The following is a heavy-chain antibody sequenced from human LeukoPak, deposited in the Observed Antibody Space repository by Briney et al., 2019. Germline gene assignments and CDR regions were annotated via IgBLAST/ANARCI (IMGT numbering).Heavy chain of an antibody. CDR1: GYTFTGYY. D-gene: IGHD1-7*01. J-gene: IGHJ4*02. CDR3: ARDKYNWNYALDY. CDR2: INPNSGGT. V-gene: IGHV1-2*02. Sequence: ASVKVSCKASGYTFTGYYMHWVRQAPGQGLEWMGWINPNSGGTNYAQKFQGRGTMTRDTSISTAYMELSRLRSDDTAVYYCARDKYNWNYALDYWGQGTLVTVSS.